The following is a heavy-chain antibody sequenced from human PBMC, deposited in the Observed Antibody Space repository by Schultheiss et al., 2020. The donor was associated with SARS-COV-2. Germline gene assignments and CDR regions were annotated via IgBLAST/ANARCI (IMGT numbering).Heavy chain of an antibody. CDR3: AGARDYGSGSYLYGLDV. D-gene: IGHD3-10*01. CDR1: GYTFTGYY. J-gene: IGHJ6*02. Sequence: ASVKVSCKASGYTFTGYYMHWVRQAPGQGLGWMGWINPNSGGTNYAQKFQGWVTMTRDTSISTAYMELSRLRSDETAVYYCAGARDYGSGSYLYGLDVWGQGATVTVSS. V-gene: IGHV1-2*04. CDR2: INPNSGGT.